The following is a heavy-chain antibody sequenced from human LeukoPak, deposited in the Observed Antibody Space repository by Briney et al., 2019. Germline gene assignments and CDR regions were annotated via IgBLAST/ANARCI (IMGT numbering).Heavy chain of an antibody. CDR1: GGSMSSYY. V-gene: IGHV4-59*08. J-gene: IGHJ4*02. CDR3: ARGARAGYNLERFDY. Sequence: SETLSLTCTVSGGSMSSYYWSWIRQPPGKGLEWIGYIYYSGSTKYNPSLKSRVTISVDTSKNQFSLKLSSVTAADTAVYYCARGARAGYNLERFDYWGQGTLVTVSS. CDR2: IYYSGST. D-gene: IGHD5-24*01.